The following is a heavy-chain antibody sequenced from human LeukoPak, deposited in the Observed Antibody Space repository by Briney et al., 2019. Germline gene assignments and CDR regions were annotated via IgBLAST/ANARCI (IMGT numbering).Heavy chain of an antibody. CDR1: GYTFTKYG. CDR3: ARDRSTVTSRPYY. Sequence: ASVKVSCKASGYTFTKYGISWVRQAPGQGLEWMGWISPYNGNTNYAQKLQGRVTMTTDTSTNTAYMELRSLKSDDTAVYYCARDRSTVTSRPYYWGQGTLVTVSS. D-gene: IGHD4-11*01. J-gene: IGHJ4*02. V-gene: IGHV1-18*01. CDR2: ISPYNGNT.